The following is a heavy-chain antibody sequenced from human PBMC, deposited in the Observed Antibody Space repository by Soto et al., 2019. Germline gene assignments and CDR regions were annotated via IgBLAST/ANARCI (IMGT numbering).Heavy chain of an antibody. J-gene: IGHJ4*02. V-gene: IGHV1-46*01. D-gene: IGHD3-22*01. Sequence: GASVKVSCKASGYTFTSYYMHWVRQAPGQGLEWMGIINPSGGSTSYAQKFQGRVTMSVDTSKNQFSPKLSSVTAADTAVYYCARGGSGYRFAYWGQGTLVTVSS. CDR1: GYTFTSYY. CDR2: INPSGGST. CDR3: ARGGSGYRFAY.